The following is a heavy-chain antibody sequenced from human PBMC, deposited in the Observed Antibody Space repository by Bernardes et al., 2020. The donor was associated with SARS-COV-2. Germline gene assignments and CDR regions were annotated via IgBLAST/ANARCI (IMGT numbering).Heavy chain of an antibody. CDR1: GFTFSSYA. V-gene: IGHV3-23*01. Sequence: GGSLRLSCADSGFTFSSYAMSWVRQGPGKGLEWVSAISGSGGSTYYADSVKGRFTISRDNSKNTLYLQMNSLRAEDTAVYYCAKACYSNYIYYYYGMDVWVQGTTVTVSS. CDR3: AKACYSNYIYYYYGMDV. D-gene: IGHD4-4*01. J-gene: IGHJ6*02. CDR2: ISGSGGST.